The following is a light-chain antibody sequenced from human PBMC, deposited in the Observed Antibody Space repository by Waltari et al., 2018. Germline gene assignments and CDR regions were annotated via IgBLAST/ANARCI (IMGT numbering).Light chain of an antibody. Sequence: EIVMTQSPATLSVSPGERVTLSCRARQSVSYNLAWYQHKPGQAPRLLMSASSTRATGVPARFSGSGSGTDFTLTISSLQSEDFAIYYCQQYNEWPPWTFGQGTRVEIK. CDR2: ASS. CDR1: QSVSYN. J-gene: IGKJ1*01. CDR3: QQYNEWPPWT. V-gene: IGKV3-15*01.